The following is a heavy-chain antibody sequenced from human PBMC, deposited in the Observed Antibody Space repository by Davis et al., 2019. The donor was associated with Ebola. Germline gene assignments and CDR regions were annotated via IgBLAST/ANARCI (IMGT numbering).Heavy chain of an antibody. Sequence: GESLKISCAASGFTFNNYWMGWVRQTPGRGLEWVANTNQDGSQKYYVDSVKGRFTISRDNTKNSVSLQMNNLRAEDTATYYCAKDRLGSATTVTTHWFDPWGQGTLVTVSS. CDR1: GFTFNNYW. D-gene: IGHD4-17*01. V-gene: IGHV3-7*01. CDR2: TNQDGSQK. J-gene: IGHJ5*02. CDR3: AKDRLGSATTVTTHWFDP.